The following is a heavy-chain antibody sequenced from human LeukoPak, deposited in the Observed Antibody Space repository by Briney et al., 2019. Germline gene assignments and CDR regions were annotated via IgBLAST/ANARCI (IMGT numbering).Heavy chain of an antibody. D-gene: IGHD1-26*01. Sequence: GGSLRLSCAASGFTFSSYAMHWVRQAPGKGLEWVAVISYDGSNKYYADSVKGRFTISRDNSKNTLYLQMNSLRAEDTAVYYCASPQLGGSSYYFGYWGQGTLSPSPQ. J-gene: IGHJ4*02. CDR1: GFTFSSYA. V-gene: IGHV3-30-3*01. CDR3: ASPQLGGSSYYFGY. CDR2: ISYDGSNK.